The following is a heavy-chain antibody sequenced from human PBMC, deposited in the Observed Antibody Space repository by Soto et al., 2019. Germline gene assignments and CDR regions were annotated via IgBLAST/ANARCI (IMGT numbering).Heavy chain of an antibody. CDR2: MNPNSGNT. CDR3: ARRAAAGSYGTDYYYYYMDV. J-gene: IGHJ6*03. Sequence: ASVKVSCKASGYTFTSYDINWVRQATGQGLEWMGWMNPNSGNTGYAQKFQGRVTMTRNTSIGTAYMELSSLRSEDTAVYYCARRAAAGSYGTDYYYYYMDVWGKGTTVTVSS. D-gene: IGHD6-13*01. CDR1: GYTFTSYD. V-gene: IGHV1-8*01.